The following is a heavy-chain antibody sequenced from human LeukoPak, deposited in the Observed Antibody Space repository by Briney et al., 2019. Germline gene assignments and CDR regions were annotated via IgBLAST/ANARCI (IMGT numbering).Heavy chain of an antibody. Sequence: GGSLRLSCAASGLTFDDYAMHWVGQAAGKGLEWVSLISGDGGSTYYADSVKGRFTISRDNSKNSLYLQMNSLRTEDTALYYCAKDVDVNTGLAFDYWGQGTLVTVSS. V-gene: IGHV3-43*02. CDR2: ISGDGGST. CDR3: AKDVDVNTGLAFDY. CDR1: GLTFDDYA. D-gene: IGHD5-18*01. J-gene: IGHJ4*02.